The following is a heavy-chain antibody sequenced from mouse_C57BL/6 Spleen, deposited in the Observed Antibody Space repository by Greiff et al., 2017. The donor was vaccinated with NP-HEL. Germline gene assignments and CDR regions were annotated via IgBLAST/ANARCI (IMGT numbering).Heavy chain of an antibody. CDR1: GYTFTSYG. D-gene: IGHD2-4*01. J-gene: IGHJ1*03. V-gene: IGHV1-58*01. CDR3: AREEYDYDGWGCFDV. CDR2: IYIGNGYT. Sequence: VQLKESGAELVRPGSSVKMSWKTSGYTFTSYGINWVKQRPGQGLEWIGYIYIGNGYTEYNEKFKGKATLTSDTSSSTAYMQLSSLTSEDSAIYFCAREEYDYDGWGCFDVWGTGTTVTVSS.